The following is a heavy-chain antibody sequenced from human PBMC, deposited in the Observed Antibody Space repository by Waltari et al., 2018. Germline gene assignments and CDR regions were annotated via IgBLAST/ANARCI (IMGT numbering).Heavy chain of an antibody. CDR3: ALDDDILTGPTSNWYFDI. V-gene: IGHV4-34*01. D-gene: IGHD3-9*01. J-gene: IGHJ2*01. CDR2: INHDGTT. Sequence: QVQLQQWGAGLLKPSETLSLTCAVSGGSLGGFYWSWLRQSPGKGLEWIGEINHDGTTNYNPSIKSRVTVSVDTSKKQFSLTLSSVTAADTGVYYCALDDDILTGPTSNWYFDIWGRGTLVTVSS. CDR1: GGSLGGFY.